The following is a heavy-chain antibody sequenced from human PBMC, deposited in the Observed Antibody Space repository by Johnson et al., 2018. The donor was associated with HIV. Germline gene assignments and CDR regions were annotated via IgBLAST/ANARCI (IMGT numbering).Heavy chain of an antibody. CDR3: ARGTYYYDSSATPKAFDI. CDR1: GFTFSSYD. V-gene: IGHV3-13*01. Sequence: VQLVESGGGVVQPGRSLRLSCAASGFTFSSYDMHWVRQATGKGLEWVSAIGTAGDTSYPGSVKGRFNIPRENAKNSLYLQMTSHRPGDTAVYYCARGTYYYDSSATPKAFDIWGQGTMVTVSS. D-gene: IGHD3-22*01. J-gene: IGHJ3*02. CDR2: IGTAGDT.